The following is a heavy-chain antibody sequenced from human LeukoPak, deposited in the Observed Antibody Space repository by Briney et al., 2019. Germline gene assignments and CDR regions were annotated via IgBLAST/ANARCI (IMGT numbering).Heavy chain of an antibody. V-gene: IGHV4-34*01. Sequence: SETLSLTCAVYGGSFSGYYWSWIRQPPGEGLEWVGEINHSGSTNYNPSLKRRVTISVDQSNNQFSLKLSSVTAADTAVYYCARGWAARHRYYYYYMDVWGKGTTVTVSS. J-gene: IGHJ6*03. D-gene: IGHD6-6*01. CDR1: GGSFSGYY. CDR3: ARGWAARHRYYYYYMDV. CDR2: INHSGST.